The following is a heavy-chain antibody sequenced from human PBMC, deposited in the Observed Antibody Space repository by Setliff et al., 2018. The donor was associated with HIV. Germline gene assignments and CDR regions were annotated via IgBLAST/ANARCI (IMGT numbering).Heavy chain of an antibody. CDR2: IYSGGST. Sequence: LRLSCAASGFTVSSNYMSWVRQAPGKGLEWVSVIYSGGSTYYADSVKGRFTISRDNSKNTLYLQMNSLRAEDTAVYYCARDPYSSGWNEYLSYYSYYNMDVWGQGTTVTVSS. J-gene: IGHJ6*02. CDR1: GFTVSSNY. CDR3: ARDPYSSGWNEYLSYYSYYNMDV. D-gene: IGHD6-19*01. V-gene: IGHV3-66*02.